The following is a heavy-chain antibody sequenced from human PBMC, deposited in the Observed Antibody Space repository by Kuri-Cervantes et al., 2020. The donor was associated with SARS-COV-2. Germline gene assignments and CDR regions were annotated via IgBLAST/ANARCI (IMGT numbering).Heavy chain of an antibody. CDR3: ARGGRYCSSTSCYAHDY. CDR1: GFTFSSYA. V-gene: IGHV3-30*04. D-gene: IGHD2-2*01. CDR2: ISYDGSNK. J-gene: IGHJ4*02. Sequence: GGSPRLSFAACGFTFSSYAMHWVRQAPGKGLEWVAVISYDGSNKYYADSVKGRFTISRDNSKSTLYLQMNSLRAEDTAVYYCARGGRYCSSTSCYAHDYWGQGTLVTVSS.